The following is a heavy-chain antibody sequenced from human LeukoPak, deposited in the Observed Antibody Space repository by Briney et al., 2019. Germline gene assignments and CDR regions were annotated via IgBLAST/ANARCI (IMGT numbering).Heavy chain of an antibody. Sequence: ASVKVSCKASGYTFTSYDINWVRQATGQGLEWMGWMNPNSGNTGYAQKFQGRVTMTRNTSISTAYMELSSLRSEDTAVYYCARESYYYGSGSYYTSLDYWGQGTLVTVSS. CDR3: ARESYYYGSGSYYTSLDY. V-gene: IGHV1-8*01. D-gene: IGHD3-10*01. J-gene: IGHJ4*02. CDR2: MNPNSGNT. CDR1: GYTFTSYD.